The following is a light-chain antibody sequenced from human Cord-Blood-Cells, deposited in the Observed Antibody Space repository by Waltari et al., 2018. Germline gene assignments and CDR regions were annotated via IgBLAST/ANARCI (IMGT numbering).Light chain of an antibody. CDR1: SSDVGGYNY. V-gene: IGLV2-14*01. CDR2: DVS. J-gene: IGLJ2*01. Sequence: QSALTQPASVSGSPGQSITISCTGTSSDVGGYNYVSWYQQHPGNAPKLRIYDVSNRPSGVSNRFSGSKSGNTASLTISGLQAEDEADYYCSSYTSSSTLVFGGGTKLTVL. CDR3: SSYTSSSTLV.